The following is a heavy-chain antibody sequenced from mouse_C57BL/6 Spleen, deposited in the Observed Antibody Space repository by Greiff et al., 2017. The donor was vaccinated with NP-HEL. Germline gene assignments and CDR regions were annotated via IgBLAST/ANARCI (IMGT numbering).Heavy chain of an antibody. CDR3: TGYDALYYAMDY. CDR2: IRLKSDNYAT. J-gene: IGHJ4*01. V-gene: IGHV6-3*01. D-gene: IGHD2-12*01. Sequence: EVKLMESGGGLVQPGGSMKLSCVASGFTFSNYWMNWVRQSPEKGLEWVAQIRLKSDNYATHYAESVKGRFTISRDDSKSSVYLQMNNLRAEDTGIYYCTGYDALYYAMDYWGQGTSVTVSS. CDR1: GFTFSNYW.